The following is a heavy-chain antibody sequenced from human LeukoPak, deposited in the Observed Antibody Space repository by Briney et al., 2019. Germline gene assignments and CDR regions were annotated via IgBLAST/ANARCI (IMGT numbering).Heavy chain of an antibody. Sequence: SETLSLTCAVYGGSLSGYYWSLIRQPPGKGLEWSGEINHSGSTNYNPSLKSRVTISIDTSKNQFSLKLSSVTAADTAVYYCARGDPYYHGSGSYSPYYFDYWGQGTLVTVSS. V-gene: IGHV4-34*01. J-gene: IGHJ4*02. CDR1: GGSLSGYY. CDR3: ARGDPYYHGSGSYSPYYFDY. CDR2: INHSGST. D-gene: IGHD3-10*01.